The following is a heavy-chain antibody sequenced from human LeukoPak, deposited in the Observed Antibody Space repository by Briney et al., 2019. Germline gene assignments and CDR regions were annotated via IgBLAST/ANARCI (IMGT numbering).Heavy chain of an antibody. CDR1: GGPFRGYY. D-gene: IGHD3-10*01. V-gene: IGHV4-34*01. J-gene: IGHJ4*02. Sequence: SETLSLTCAGYGGPFRGYYWSGIGPPPGKGLEWIGEIDHSGSPTYNPSLKSRVTIAVDTSKNQFALKLSSVAAADTALYYCAYAMVRGVPYWGQGTLVTVSS. CDR2: IDHSGSP. CDR3: AYAMVRGVPY.